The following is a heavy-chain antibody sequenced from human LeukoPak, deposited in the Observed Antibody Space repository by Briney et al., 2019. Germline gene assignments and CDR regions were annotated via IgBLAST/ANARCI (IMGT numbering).Heavy chain of an antibody. CDR2: VSGSGGRT. J-gene: IGHJ4*02. D-gene: IGHD4-17*01. Sequence: QPGGSLRLSCAAPGFTFSNYAMSWFRQAPGKGLEWVSVVSGSGGRTYYADSVKGRFTISRDNSKNTLFLQMNSLRVEDTAVYYCAKGAQDFGDSTTDYWGQGTLVTVSS. CDR1: GFTFSNYA. V-gene: IGHV3-23*01. CDR3: AKGAQDFGDSTTDY.